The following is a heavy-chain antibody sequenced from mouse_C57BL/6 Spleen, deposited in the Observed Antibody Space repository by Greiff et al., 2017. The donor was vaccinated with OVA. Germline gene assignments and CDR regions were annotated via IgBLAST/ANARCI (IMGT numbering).Heavy chain of an antibody. Sequence: QVQLQQPGAELVRPGTSVKLSCKASGYTFTSYWMHWVKQRPGQGLEWIGVIDPSDSYTNYNQKFKGKATLTVDTSSSTAYMQLSSLTSEDSAVYYCARSGDYYGSSPYYYAMDYWGQGTSVTVSS. CDR3: ARSGDYYGSSPYYYAMDY. CDR1: GYTFTSYW. CDR2: IDPSDSYT. D-gene: IGHD1-1*01. J-gene: IGHJ4*01. V-gene: IGHV1-59*01.